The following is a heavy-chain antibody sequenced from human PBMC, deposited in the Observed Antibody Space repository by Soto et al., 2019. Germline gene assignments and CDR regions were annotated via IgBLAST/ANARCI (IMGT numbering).Heavy chain of an antibody. CDR2: ISTSGNT. Sequence: PSETLSLTCSVSCVSMRNSYWTWIRQSAGKGLEWIGRISTSGNTNYNPSLNSRLTMSVDTSKNQVSLKQTSVTAADTAVYYCARGGGVPALGDPWGQGTLVTVSS. D-gene: IGHD3-16*01. V-gene: IGHV4-4*07. CDR3: ARGGGVPALGDP. CDR1: CVSMRNSY. J-gene: IGHJ5*02.